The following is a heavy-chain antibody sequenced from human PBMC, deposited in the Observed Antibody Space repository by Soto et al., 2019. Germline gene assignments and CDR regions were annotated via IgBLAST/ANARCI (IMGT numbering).Heavy chain of an antibody. CDR1: GYTFTRYA. Sequence: QVQLVQSGAEEKKPGASVKVSCKASGYTFTRYAMHWVRQAPGQRLEWMGWINAGNGKTKYSQKFQGRVTISRDTSASTAYMELSSLRSEDTAVYYCARGTTLPTPLDYWGQGTLVTVSS. CDR3: ARGTTLPTPLDY. J-gene: IGHJ4*02. D-gene: IGHD1-1*01. CDR2: INAGNGKT. V-gene: IGHV1-3*05.